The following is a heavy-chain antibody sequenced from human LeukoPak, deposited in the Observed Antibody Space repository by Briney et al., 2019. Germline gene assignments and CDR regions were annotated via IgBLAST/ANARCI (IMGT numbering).Heavy chain of an antibody. CDR1: GGSFSGDY. J-gene: IGHJ4*02. CDR2: IYYSGST. Sequence: PSETLSLTCAVYGGSFSGDYWSWIRQPPGKGLEWIGSIYYSGSTYYNPSLKSRVTISVDTSKNQFSLKLSSVTAADTAVYYCARQLGYCSSTSCYADKVDYWGQGTLVTVSS. CDR3: ARQLGYCSSTSCYADKVDY. D-gene: IGHD2-2*01. V-gene: IGHV4-34*01.